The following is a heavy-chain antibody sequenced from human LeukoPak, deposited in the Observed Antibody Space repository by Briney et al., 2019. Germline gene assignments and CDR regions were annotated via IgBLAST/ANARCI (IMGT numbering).Heavy chain of an antibody. D-gene: IGHD2-21*01. CDR2: ISGSGVST. J-gene: IGHJ4*02. V-gene: IGHV3-23*01. CDR3: ARNIGGVGY. CDR1: GFTFSSYA. Sequence: GGSLRLSCAASGFTFSSYAMNWVRQAPGKGLACVSTISGSGVSTYYADSVKGRFTISRDNSKNSLYLQMNSLRAEDTAVYYCARNIGGVGYWGQGTLVTVSS.